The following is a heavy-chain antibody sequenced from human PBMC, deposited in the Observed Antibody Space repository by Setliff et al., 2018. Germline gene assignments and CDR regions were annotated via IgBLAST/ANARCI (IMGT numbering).Heavy chain of an antibody. CDR1: GFSFGSYA. CDR2: ISGSDGKT. CDR3: ARWSYLDY. V-gene: IGHV3-23*01. J-gene: IGHJ4*02. Sequence: GGSLRLSCAASGFSFGSYALSWVRQAPGKGLEWVSTISGSDGKTFYADSVKGRFSISRDTSQSTLYLQMNSLRADDTAMYYCARWSYLDYWGQGTRVTVSS. D-gene: IGHD3-3*01.